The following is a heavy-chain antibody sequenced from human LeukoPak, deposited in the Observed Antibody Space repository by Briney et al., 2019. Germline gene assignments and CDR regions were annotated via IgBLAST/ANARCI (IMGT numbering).Heavy chain of an antibody. J-gene: IGHJ4*02. V-gene: IGHV4-59*08. CDR1: GGSISTYY. CDR2: IHYSGST. CDR3: ARHGDRGVIVTTPLEY. D-gene: IGHD3-16*02. Sequence: PSETLSLTCTVSGGSISTYYWSWIRQPPGKGLEWMGFIHYSGSTNSNPSLRSRVTISVDTSKNELSLKLTSVTAADSAVYYCARHGDRGVIVTTPLEYWGQGNLVTVSS.